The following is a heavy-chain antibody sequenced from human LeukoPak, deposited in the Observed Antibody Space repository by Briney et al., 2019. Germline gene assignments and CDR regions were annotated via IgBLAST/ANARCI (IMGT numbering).Heavy chain of an antibody. Sequence: GGSLRLSCAASGFTFSTYAMNWVRQAPGKGLEWVAVISDDGRHNYYADSVKGRLTISRDNSKNTLYLQMNSLRAEDTAVYYCVKDGIAVAEPDYWGQGTLVTVSS. CDR1: GFTFSTYA. CDR3: VKDGIAVAEPDY. D-gene: IGHD6-19*01. V-gene: IGHV3-30*04. CDR2: ISDDGRHN. J-gene: IGHJ4*02.